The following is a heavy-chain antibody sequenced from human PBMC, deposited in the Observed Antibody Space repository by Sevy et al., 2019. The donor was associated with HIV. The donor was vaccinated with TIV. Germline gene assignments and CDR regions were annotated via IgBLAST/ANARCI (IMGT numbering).Heavy chain of an antibody. CDR2: ISSSSSYT. V-gene: IGHV3-11*06. Sequence: GGSLRLSCAASGFTFSDYYMSWIRQAPGKGLEWVSYISSSSSYTNYADSVKGRFTISRDNSKDTLYLEMKSLRLEDTAIYYCAKGGSGGIDHYGMDVWGQGTTVTVSS. CDR3: AKGGSGGIDHYGMDV. CDR1: GFTFSDYY. D-gene: IGHD6-25*01. J-gene: IGHJ6*02.